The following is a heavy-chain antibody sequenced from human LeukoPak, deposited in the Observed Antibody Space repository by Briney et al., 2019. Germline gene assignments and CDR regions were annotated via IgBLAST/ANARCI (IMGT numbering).Heavy chain of an antibody. V-gene: IGHV4-34*01. J-gene: IGHJ5*02. CDR2: INHSGGT. CDR3: TRTIGREQRLVEGWFDP. Sequence: KPSETLSLTCSVYGGSFSDYYWSWIRQSPGKGLEWIGEINHSGGTNYNPSLKSRVAISVDTSKNQFSLKLNSVTAADTAVYYCTRTIGREQRLVEGWFDPWGQGTLVTVSS. D-gene: IGHD6-13*01. CDR1: GGSFSDYY.